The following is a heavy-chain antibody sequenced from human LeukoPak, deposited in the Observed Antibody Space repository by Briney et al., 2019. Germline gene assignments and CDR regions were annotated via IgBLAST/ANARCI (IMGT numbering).Heavy chain of an antibody. Sequence: ASVKVSCKASGYTFTSYYMHWVRQAPGQGLEWMGIINPSGGSTSYAQKFQGRVTMTRDTSTSTVYMQLSSLRSEDTAVYYCRVCSSTSCRDYWGQETLDTVSS. CDR2: INPSGGST. CDR3: RVCSSTSCRDY. CDR1: GYTFTSYY. D-gene: IGHD2-2*01. J-gene: IGHJ4*02. V-gene: IGHV1-46*01.